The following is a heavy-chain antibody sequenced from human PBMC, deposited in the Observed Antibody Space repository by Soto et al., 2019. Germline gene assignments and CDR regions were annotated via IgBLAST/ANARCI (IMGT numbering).Heavy chain of an antibody. J-gene: IGHJ5*02. CDR2: IYYSGST. D-gene: IGHD1-7*01. Sequence: LEILSLTCTVSGGSISSSSYYWGWIRQPPGKGLEWIGSIYYSGSTYYNPSLKSRVTISVDTSKNQISLKLSSVTAADTAVYYCARPRYNWNYGIFWFDPWGQGTLVTVSS. V-gene: IGHV4-39*01. CDR3: ARPRYNWNYGIFWFDP. CDR1: GGSISSSSYY.